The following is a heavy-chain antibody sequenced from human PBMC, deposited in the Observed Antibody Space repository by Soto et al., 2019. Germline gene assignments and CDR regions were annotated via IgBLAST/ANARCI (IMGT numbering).Heavy chain of an antibody. CDR3: ARSIVVVTALDY. CDR1: GDTFTSYY. J-gene: IGHJ4*02. D-gene: IGHD2-21*02. Sequence: ASVKVFCKASGDTFTSYYMHWVRQAPGQGLEWMGWINPNSGGTNYAQKFQGRVTITRDTSASTAYMELSSLRSEDTAVYYCARSIVVVTALDYWGQGTLVTVSS. CDR2: INPNSGGT. V-gene: IGHV1-2*02.